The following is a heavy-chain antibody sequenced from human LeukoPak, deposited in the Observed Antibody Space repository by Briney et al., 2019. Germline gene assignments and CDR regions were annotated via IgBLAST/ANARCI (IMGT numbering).Heavy chain of an antibody. J-gene: IGHJ3*02. CDR1: GGSISSYY. V-gene: IGHV4-59*12. Sequence: SETLSLTCTVSGGSISSYYWSWIRQPPGKGLEWIGYIYHSGSTYYNPSLKSRVTISVDRSKNQFSLKLSSVTAADTAVYYCARDPASDFWSGYYTDDAFDIWGQGTMVTVSS. CDR2: IYHSGST. D-gene: IGHD3-3*01. CDR3: ARDPASDFWSGYYTDDAFDI.